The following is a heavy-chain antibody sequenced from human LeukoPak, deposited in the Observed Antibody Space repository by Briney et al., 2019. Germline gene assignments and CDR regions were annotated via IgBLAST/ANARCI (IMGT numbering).Heavy chain of an antibody. V-gene: IGHV3-15*01. CDR3: TTLTRIAVAGRDWFDP. CDR1: GFTFSNAW. D-gene: IGHD6-19*01. J-gene: IGHJ5*02. Sequence: PGGSLRLSCAASGFTFSNAWMSWVRQAPGKGLEWVGRIKSKTDGGTTDYAAPVKGRFTIPRDDSKNTLYLQMNSLKTEDTAVYYCTTLTRIAVAGRDWFDPWGQGTLVTVSS. CDR2: IKSKTDGGTT.